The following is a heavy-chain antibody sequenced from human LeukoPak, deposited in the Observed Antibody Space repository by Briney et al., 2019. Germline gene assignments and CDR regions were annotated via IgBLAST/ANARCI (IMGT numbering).Heavy chain of an antibody. CDR2: IKQDGSEK. J-gene: IGHJ4*02. D-gene: IGHD5-12*01. CDR3: ATDQEYSGYDWVY. V-gene: IGHV3-7*03. Sequence: PGGSLRLSCAASGFTFSSYWMSWVRQAPGKGLEWVANIKQDGSEKYYVDSVKGRFTISRDNAKNSLYLQMNSLRSEDTAVYYCATDQEYSGYDWVYWGQGTLVTVSS. CDR1: GFTFSSYW.